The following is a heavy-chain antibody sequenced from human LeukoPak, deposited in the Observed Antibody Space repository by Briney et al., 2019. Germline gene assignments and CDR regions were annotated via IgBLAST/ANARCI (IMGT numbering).Heavy chain of an antibody. CDR2: IYYSGST. J-gene: IGHJ4*02. D-gene: IGHD6-13*01. Sequence: SETLSLTCTVSGGSISSSSYYWGWIRQPPGKGLEWIGSIYYSGSTYYNPSLKSRVTISVDTSKNQFSLKLSSVTAADTAVYYYARPLRGAAAGPDFDYWGQGTLVTVSS. CDR3: ARPLRGAAAGPDFDY. V-gene: IGHV4-39*01. CDR1: GGSISSSSYY.